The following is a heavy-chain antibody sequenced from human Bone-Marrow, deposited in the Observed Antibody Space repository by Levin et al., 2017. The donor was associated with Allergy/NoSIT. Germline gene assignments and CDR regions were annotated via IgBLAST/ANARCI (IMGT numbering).Heavy chain of an antibody. J-gene: IGHJ4*02. V-gene: IGHV3-7*01. CDR1: GFTFSNSW. Sequence: GESLKISCAASGFTFSNSWMDWARQAPGKGLEWVAMIKPDGTEKYYVDSVKGRFTISRDNAENSLYLQMNSLRAEDTAVYYCVKGGWGDDWGQGTLLTVSS. CDR3: VKGGWGDD. D-gene: IGHD3-16*01. CDR2: IKPDGTEK.